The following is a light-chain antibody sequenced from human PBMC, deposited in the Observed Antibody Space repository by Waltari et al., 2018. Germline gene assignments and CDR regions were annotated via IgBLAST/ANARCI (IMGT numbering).Light chain of an antibody. J-gene: IGKJ3*01. V-gene: IGKV3-20*01. CDR1: QSVRSSY. Sequence: ETVLTQSLGTLSLSPGERATLSCRASQSVRSSYLAWYQQKPGQAPRLLIYGASSRATGIPDRFSGSRSGTDFTLTISRLEPEDFAVYYCQQYVNTRLTFGPGTKVDIK. CDR3: QQYVNTRLT. CDR2: GAS.